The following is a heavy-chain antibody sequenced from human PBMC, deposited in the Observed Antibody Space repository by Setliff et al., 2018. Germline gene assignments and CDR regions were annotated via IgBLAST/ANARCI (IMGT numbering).Heavy chain of an antibody. V-gene: IGHV1-18*01. CDR3: ARPYYYDSSVSAFDI. D-gene: IGHD3-22*01. Sequence: GASVKVSCKASGGTFSSYAISWVRQAPGLGLEWMGTINPSSGRTSYAQKFQGRVTMTTDTSTSTAYMELRSLRSDDTAVYYCARPYYYDSSVSAFDIWGQGTMVTVSS. CDR1: GGTFSSYA. CDR2: INPSSGRT. J-gene: IGHJ3*02.